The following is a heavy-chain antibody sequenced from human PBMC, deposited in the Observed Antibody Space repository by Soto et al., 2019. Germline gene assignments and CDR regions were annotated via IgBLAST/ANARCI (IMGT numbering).Heavy chain of an antibody. CDR2: IHHSGSF. D-gene: IGHD3-22*01. V-gene: IGHV4-4*02. CDR3: AKDPDSSGLN. J-gene: IGHJ4*02. Sequence: TCAVSGGSITSNWWSWVRQPPGKGLEWIGEIHHSGSFNYNPSLRSRVTISRDNSKNTLYLQMNSLRAEDTAVYYCAKDPDSSGLNWGQGTLVTVSS. CDR1: GGSITSNW.